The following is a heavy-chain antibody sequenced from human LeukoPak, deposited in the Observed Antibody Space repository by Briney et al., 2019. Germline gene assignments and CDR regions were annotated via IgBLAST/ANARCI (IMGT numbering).Heavy chain of an antibody. Sequence: SQTLSLTCAVSGGSISSGGYSWSWIQQPPGTGLEWLGYIYHSGSTYYNPSLKSRVSISLDRSKNQFSLKLRSVTAADTAVYYCARATTDNDAFDIWGQGTMVTVSS. CDR1: GGSISSGGYS. CDR3: ARATTDNDAFDI. CDR2: IYHSGST. J-gene: IGHJ3*02. V-gene: IGHV4-30-2*01. D-gene: IGHD4-17*01.